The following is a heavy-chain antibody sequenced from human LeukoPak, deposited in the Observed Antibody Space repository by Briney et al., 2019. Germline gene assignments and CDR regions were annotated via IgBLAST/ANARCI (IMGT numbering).Heavy chain of an antibody. CDR1: GGSISSYY. V-gene: IGHV4-59*01. D-gene: IGHD6-19*01. Sequence: PSETLSLTCTVSGGSISSYYWSWIRQPPGKGLEWIGYIYYSGSTNYNPSLKSRVTISVDTSKNQFSLKLSSVTAADTAVYYCARSSGWTNWFDPWGQGTLVTVPS. CDR3: ARSSGWTNWFDP. CDR2: IYYSGST. J-gene: IGHJ5*02.